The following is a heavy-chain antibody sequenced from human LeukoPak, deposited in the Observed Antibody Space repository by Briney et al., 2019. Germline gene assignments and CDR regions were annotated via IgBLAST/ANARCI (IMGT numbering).Heavy chain of an antibody. CDR2: ISAYNGNT. CDR1: GYTFTSYA. V-gene: IGHV1-18*01. CDR3: ARHFLGAAGDAFDI. D-gene: IGHD6-25*01. Sequence: GASVKVSCKASGYTFTSYAMNWVRQAPGQGLEWMGWISAYNGNTNYAQKLQGRVTMTTDISTSTAYMELRSLRSDDTAVYYCARHFLGAAGDAFDIWGQGTMVTVSS. J-gene: IGHJ3*02.